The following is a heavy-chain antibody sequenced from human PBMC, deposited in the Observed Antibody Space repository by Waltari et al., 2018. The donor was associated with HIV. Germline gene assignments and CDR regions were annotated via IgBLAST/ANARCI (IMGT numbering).Heavy chain of an antibody. J-gene: IGHJ6*02. CDR3: AASLNYYDSSGYPRYYYGMDV. CDR2: IVVGIGNT. CDR1: GFTFTSSA. V-gene: IGHV1-58*02. Sequence: QMQLVQSGPEVKKPGTSVKVSCKASGFTFTSSAMQWVRQARGQRLEWIGWIVVGIGNTNYEQKFQERVTMTRDMSTSTAYMELSSLGSEDTAVYSCAASLNYYDSSGYPRYYYGMDVWGQGTTVTVSS. D-gene: IGHD3-22*01.